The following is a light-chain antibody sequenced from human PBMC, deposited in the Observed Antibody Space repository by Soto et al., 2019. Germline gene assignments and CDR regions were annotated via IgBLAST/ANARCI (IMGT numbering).Light chain of an antibody. CDR1: TGAVTSGYY. V-gene: IGLV7-43*01. CDR3: LLYYGGAVV. J-gene: IGLJ2*01. CDR2: GTS. Sequence: QAVVTQEPSLTVSTGRTVTLSCASSTGAVTSGYYANWFQQKPGQAPRALIYGTSNKHSWTPARFSGSLLGGKAVLTLSGVQPEDEAEYYCLLYYGGAVVFGGGSKLTVL.